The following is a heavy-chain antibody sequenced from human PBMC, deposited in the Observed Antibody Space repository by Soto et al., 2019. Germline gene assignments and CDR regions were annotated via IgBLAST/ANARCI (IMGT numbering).Heavy chain of an antibody. V-gene: IGHV1-24*01. D-gene: IGHD4-17*01. J-gene: IGHJ6*02. CDR2: FDPEVGKT. Sequence: VQLVQSGAEVKKPGASVKVSCKVSGHTLSELSIYWVRQAPGKGLEWMGGFDPEVGKTIYTQKVQGRVTMSEDKSTDTAYLELRSLRFEDTAIYYCTTDSRGGAYGSVDVWGQGTNVTVSS. CDR1: GHTLSELS. CDR3: TTDSRGGAYGSVDV.